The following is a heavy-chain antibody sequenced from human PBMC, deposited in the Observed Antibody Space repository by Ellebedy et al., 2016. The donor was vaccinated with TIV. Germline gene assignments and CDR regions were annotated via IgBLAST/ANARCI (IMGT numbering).Heavy chain of an antibody. CDR1: GDTPTTDSW. CDR3: AKNWEWAFQF. J-gene: IGHJ3*01. Sequence: GSLRLSXALSGDTPTTDSWWSWIRQAPGEALGWIGDISHNGGNTSNPSLRSRVTITVDMSKKQLSLKLNSVTAADTAMYYCAKNWEWAFQFWGQGTMVIVS. D-gene: IGHD7-27*01. CDR2: ISHNGGN. V-gene: IGHV4-4*02.